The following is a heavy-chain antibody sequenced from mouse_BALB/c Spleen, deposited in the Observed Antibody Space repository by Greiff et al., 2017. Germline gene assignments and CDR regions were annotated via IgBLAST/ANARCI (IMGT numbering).Heavy chain of an antibody. CDR1: GFTFSDFY. V-gene: IGHV7-1*02. D-gene: IGHD2-3*01. CDR3: ARDTGYSYYFDY. J-gene: IGHJ2*01. Sequence: EVKVVESGGGLVQPGGSLRLSCATSGFTFSDFYMEWVRQPPGKRLEWIAASRNKANDYTTEYSASVKGRFIVSRDTSQSILYLQMNALRAEDTAIYYCARDTGYSYYFDYWGQGTTLTVSS. CDR2: SRNKANDYTT.